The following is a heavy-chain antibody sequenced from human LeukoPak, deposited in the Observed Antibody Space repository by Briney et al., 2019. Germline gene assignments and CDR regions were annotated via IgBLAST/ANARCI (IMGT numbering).Heavy chain of an antibody. CDR1: GGTFSSYA. CDR2: IIPILGIA. Sequence: ASVKVSCKASGGTFSSYAISWVRQAPGQGLERMGRIIPILGIANYAQKFQGRVTITADKSTSTAYMELSSLRSEDTAVYYCARSAFYDFWSGYYQGPHNNWFDPWGQGTLVTVSS. J-gene: IGHJ5*02. CDR3: ARSAFYDFWSGYYQGPHNNWFDP. V-gene: IGHV1-69*04. D-gene: IGHD3-3*01.